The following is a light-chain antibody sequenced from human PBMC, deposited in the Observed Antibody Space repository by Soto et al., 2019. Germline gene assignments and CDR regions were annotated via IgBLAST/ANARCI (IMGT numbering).Light chain of an antibody. Sequence: EVVMTQSPATLSVSAGERATLSCRASQSIRTDLAWYQQKPGQAPSLLIFSASTRATGVPARFSGSGSGTEFTLTISSLQSEDFAVYYCQQYNKWPQWTFGQGTKVDI. J-gene: IGKJ1*01. V-gene: IGKV3-15*01. CDR3: QQYNKWPQWT. CDR1: QSIRTD. CDR2: SAS.